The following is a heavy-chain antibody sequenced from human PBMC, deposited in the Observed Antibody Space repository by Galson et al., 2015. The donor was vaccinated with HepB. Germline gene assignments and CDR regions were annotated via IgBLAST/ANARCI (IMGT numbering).Heavy chain of an antibody. D-gene: IGHD6-19*01. V-gene: IGHV3-30-3*01. CDR1: GFTFSSYA. J-gene: IGHJ4*02. Sequence: LRLSCAASGFTFSSYAMHWVRQAPGKGLEWVAVISYDGSNKYYADSVKGRFTISRDNAENSLYLQMNSLRAEDTALYYCAKDIGIPDLHIAVAGPFDYWGQGTLVTVSS. CDR2: ISYDGSNK. CDR3: AKDIGIPDLHIAVAGPFDY.